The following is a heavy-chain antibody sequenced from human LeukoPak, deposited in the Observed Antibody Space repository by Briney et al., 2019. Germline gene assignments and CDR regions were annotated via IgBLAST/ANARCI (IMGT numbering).Heavy chain of an antibody. CDR2: INPNSGGT. Sequence: GASVKVSCKASGYTFTGYHMHWVRQAPGQGLEWMGRINPNSGGTNYAQKFQGRVTMTRDTSISTAYMELSRLRSDDTAVYYCARDRVAAAGTNWFDPWGQGTLVTVSS. V-gene: IGHV1-2*06. CDR1: GYTFTGYH. D-gene: IGHD6-13*01. J-gene: IGHJ5*02. CDR3: ARDRVAAAGTNWFDP.